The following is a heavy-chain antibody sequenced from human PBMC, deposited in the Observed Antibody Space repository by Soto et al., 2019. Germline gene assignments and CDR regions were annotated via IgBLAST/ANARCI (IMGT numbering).Heavy chain of an antibody. CDR2: VDSGGSST. CDR1: GVNFSTYG. V-gene: IGHV3-74*01. D-gene: IGHD1-1*01. Sequence: GGSLRLSCVASGVNFSTYGMHWVRQAPGKGLVWVSRVDSGGSSTNYADSVKGRFTISRDNAKNTLYLQMSSLRAEDTGVYYCARDNWNSYWGQGTRVTVSS. CDR3: ARDNWNSY. J-gene: IGHJ4*02.